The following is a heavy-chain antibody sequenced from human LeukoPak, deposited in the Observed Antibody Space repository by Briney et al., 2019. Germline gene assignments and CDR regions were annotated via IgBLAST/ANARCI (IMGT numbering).Heavy chain of an antibody. Sequence: GGSLRLSCAASGFTFSDYDMYWVRQSTGKGLEWVSAIGTAGDTYYPGSVKGRFTISRENAKNSLYLQMNSLRVGDTAVYYCARDLGYYDILTGDIFDYWGQGTLVTVSS. J-gene: IGHJ4*02. CDR3: ARDLGYYDILTGDIFDY. CDR2: IGTAGDT. CDR1: GFTFSDYD. D-gene: IGHD3-9*01. V-gene: IGHV3-13*01.